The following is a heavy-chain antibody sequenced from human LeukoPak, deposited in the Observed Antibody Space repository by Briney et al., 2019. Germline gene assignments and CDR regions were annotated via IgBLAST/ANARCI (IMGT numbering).Heavy chain of an antibody. Sequence: ASVKVSCKASGGTFTSYAISWVRQAPGQGLEWMGIINPSGGSTSYAQKFEGRVTMTRDTSTSTVYMELSSLRSEDTAVCYCARDRYSSSYENYYFEYWGQGTLVTVSS. V-gene: IGHV1-46*01. CDR2: INPSGGST. J-gene: IGHJ4*02. D-gene: IGHD6-6*01. CDR1: GGTFTSYA. CDR3: ARDRYSSSYENYYFEY.